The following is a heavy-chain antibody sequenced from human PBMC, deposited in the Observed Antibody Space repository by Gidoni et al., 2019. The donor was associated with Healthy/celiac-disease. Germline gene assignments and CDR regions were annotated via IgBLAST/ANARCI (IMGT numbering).Heavy chain of an antibody. Sequence: QLQLQESGPGLVKPSETLSLTCTVSGGSLSSSSYYWGWIRQPPGKGLEWIGSIYYSGSTYYNPSLKSRVTISVDTSKNQFSLKLSSVTAADTAVYYCASFSYDAHYYGMDVWGQGTTVTVSS. CDR3: ASFSYDAHYYGMDV. J-gene: IGHJ6*02. CDR1: GGSLSSSSYY. V-gene: IGHV4-39*01. CDR2: IYYSGST. D-gene: IGHD3-22*01.